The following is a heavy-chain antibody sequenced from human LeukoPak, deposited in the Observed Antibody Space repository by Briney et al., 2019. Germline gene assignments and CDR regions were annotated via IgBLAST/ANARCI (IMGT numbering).Heavy chain of an antibody. CDR2: ISYDGSNK. CDR1: GFTFSSYG. D-gene: IGHD7-27*01. J-gene: IGHJ4*02. V-gene: IGHV3-30*18. Sequence: GRSLRLSCAASGFTFSSYGMHWVRQAPGKGLEWVAVISYDGSNKYYADSVKGRFTTSRDNSKNTLYLQMNSLRAEDTAVYYCAKIPLGDYWGQGTLVTVSS. CDR3: AKIPLGDY.